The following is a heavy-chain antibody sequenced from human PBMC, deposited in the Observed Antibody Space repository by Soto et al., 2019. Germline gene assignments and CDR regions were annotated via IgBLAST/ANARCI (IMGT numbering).Heavy chain of an antibody. D-gene: IGHD2-15*01. J-gene: IGHJ4*02. CDR2: ISAYNGNT. Sequence: QIQLVQSGAEMKKPGASVKVSCKPSGYTFTHYGVSWLRQAPGQGLEWMGWISAYNGNTDYAHKFQGRVALTPDTSTSTAYMELWGLSPDDTAVYYCARDVPGSGVPVWDYWGQGTLVTVSS. CDR3: ARDVPGSGVPVWDY. CDR1: GYTFTHYG. V-gene: IGHV1-18*04.